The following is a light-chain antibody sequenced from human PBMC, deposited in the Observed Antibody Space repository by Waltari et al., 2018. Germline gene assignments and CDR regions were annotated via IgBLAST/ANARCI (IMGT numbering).Light chain of an antibody. CDR1: QSVSSY. Sequence: EIVLTQSPATLSLSPGDRATLSCRASQSVSSYLAWYQQKPGQTPRLLIFSASNRAAGIPARFSGSGSGTDFTLTISSLAPEDFAVYYCQQRSDWPRTFGQGTKVEIK. J-gene: IGKJ1*01. CDR3: QQRSDWPRT. CDR2: SAS. V-gene: IGKV3-11*01.